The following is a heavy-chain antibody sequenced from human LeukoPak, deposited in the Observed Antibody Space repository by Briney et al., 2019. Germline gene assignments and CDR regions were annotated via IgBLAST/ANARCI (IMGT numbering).Heavy chain of an antibody. CDR2: IKPNSGGT. V-gene: IGHV1-2*02. D-gene: IGHD6-19*01. CDR3: ARGIGQWLGIDY. J-gene: IGHJ4*02. Sequence: ASVTVSFTASRYTFTVNDVYWVRQAHGPGLERKGWIKPNSGGTTYAQQFQGRVTITREKTISTAYMELSSLRSDGTAVYYFARGIGQWLGIDYWGQGALVTVSS. CDR1: RYTFTVND.